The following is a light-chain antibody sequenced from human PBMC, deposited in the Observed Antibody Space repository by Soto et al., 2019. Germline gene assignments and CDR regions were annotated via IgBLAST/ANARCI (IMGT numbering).Light chain of an antibody. Sequence: DIVMTQSPLSLPVTPGEPASISCRSSQSLLHSNGYNYLDWYLQKPGQSPRLLSYLASTRASGVPDRFSGSGSGTDFTLRISRVEAEDVGVYYCKHPRETPYTFRQGTKLEIK. J-gene: IGKJ2*01. CDR1: QSLLHSNGYNY. V-gene: IGKV2-28*01. CDR2: LAS. CDR3: KHPRETPYT.